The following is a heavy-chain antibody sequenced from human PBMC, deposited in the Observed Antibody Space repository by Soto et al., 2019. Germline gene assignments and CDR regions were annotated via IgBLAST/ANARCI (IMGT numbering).Heavy chain of an antibody. CDR3: ARGQYSSGWYRGGDYYGIDV. V-gene: IGHV3-33*01. D-gene: IGHD6-19*01. Sequence: QVQLVESGGGVVQPGRSLRLSCAASGFTFSSYGMHWVRQAPGKGLEWVAVIWYDGSNKYYADSVKGRFTISRDNSKNTLYLQMNSLRAEDTDVYYCARGQYSSGWYRGGDYYGIDVWGQGTTVTVSS. CDR1: GFTFSSYG. J-gene: IGHJ6*02. CDR2: IWYDGSNK.